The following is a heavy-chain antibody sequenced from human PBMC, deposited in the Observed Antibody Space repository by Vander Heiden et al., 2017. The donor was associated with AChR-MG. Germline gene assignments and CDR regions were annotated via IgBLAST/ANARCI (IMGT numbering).Heavy chain of an antibody. V-gene: IGHV3-66*01. Sequence: EVKAVESGGDLVQPGGSLKLARAASGFIVSSKYMSWVRQAPGKGLEWVSVIYSGGNTYHADSVKGRFTSSRDKSKNMFYLQMINLRAEDTAVYYCASWSYYEPVYWGQGTLVTVSS. CDR3: ASWSYYEPVY. J-gene: IGHJ4*02. CDR2: IYSGGNT. CDR1: GFIVSSKY. D-gene: IGHD3-22*01.